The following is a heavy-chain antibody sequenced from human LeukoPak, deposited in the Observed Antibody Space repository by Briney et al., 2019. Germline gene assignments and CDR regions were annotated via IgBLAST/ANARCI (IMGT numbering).Heavy chain of an antibody. J-gene: IGHJ6*03. CDR3: ARANRKIVSGSGRNYYYMDV. V-gene: IGHV2-70*17. Sequence: SGPALVTPTQTRTLTCTFSGFSLSTSGLCVSWIRQPPGKALEWLARIDWDDEELYSTSLKTRLSISKDTSKNQVVLTMTNMDPVDTATYFCARANRKIVSGSGRNYYYMDVWGKGTTVTVSS. CDR1: GFSLSTSGLC. D-gene: IGHD3-10*01. CDR2: IDWDDEE.